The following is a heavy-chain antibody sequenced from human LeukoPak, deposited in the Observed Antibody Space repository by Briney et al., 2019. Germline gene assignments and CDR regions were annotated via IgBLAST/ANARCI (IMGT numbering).Heavy chain of an antibody. Sequence: SETLSLTCTVSGGSISSYYWSWVRQPAGKGLEWIGRIYTSGSTNYNPSLKSRVTISVDKSKNQFSLKLSSVTAADTAVYYCARVQGYYYCMDVWGKGTTVTVSS. CDR1: GGSISSYY. J-gene: IGHJ6*03. V-gene: IGHV4-4*07. CDR2: IYTSGST. CDR3: ARVQGYYYCMDV.